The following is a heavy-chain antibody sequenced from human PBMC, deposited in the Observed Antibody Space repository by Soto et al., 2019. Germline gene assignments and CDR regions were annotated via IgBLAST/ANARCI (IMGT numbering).Heavy chain of an antibody. J-gene: IGHJ4*02. Sequence: EVQLVESGGGLVKPGGSLRLSCAASGFTFSNAWMSWVRQAPGKGLEWVGRIKSKTDGGTTDYAAPVKGRFTISRDDSKNTLYLKRKGLKPEDTPVYYCPTAPVPKWLGFFPPYWGQGTLVTVSS. CDR2: IKSKTDGGTT. CDR1: GFTFSNAW. CDR3: PTAPVPKWLGFFPPY. D-gene: IGHD5-12*01. V-gene: IGHV3-15*01.